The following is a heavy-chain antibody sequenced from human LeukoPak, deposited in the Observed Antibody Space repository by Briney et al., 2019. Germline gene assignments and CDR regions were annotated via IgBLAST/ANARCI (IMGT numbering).Heavy chain of an antibody. V-gene: IGHV3-30*08. CDR3: ARAHCSSTDCPPDH. CDR1: AFTFNSFA. CDR2: ISYDGEDE. Sequence: GGSLRLSCAGSAFTFNSFAMHWVRVAPGKGLEWVAAISYDGEDEVNGDSVRGRFTISRDNAKSTLHLQMDSLRAEDTAVFCARAHCSSTDCPPDHWGQGALVIVSS. J-gene: IGHJ5*02. D-gene: IGHD2-2*01.